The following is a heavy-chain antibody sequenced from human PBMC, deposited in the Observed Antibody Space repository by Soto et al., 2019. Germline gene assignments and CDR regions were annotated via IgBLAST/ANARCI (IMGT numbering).Heavy chain of an antibody. CDR1: GFSLRNSGMG. CDR2: IYWDDDK. J-gene: IGHJ4*02. D-gene: IGHD4-17*01. Sequence: QITLKESGPTLVKPTQTLTLTCTFSGFSLRNSGMGVGWIRQPPGKALEWLALIYWDDDKRYSPSLKSRLTITKDTSTNQVVLTMTNMDPVDTATYYCVHLTTGGFYFDYWGQGTLVTVSS. V-gene: IGHV2-5*02. CDR3: VHLTTGGFYFDY.